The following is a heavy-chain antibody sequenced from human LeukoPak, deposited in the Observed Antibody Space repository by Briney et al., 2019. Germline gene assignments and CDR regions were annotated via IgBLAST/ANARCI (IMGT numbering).Heavy chain of an antibody. CDR3: ARRRDYFDY. CDR1: GFTLSDYY. CDR2: ISSSGNTI. Sequence: PGGSLRLSCAASGFTLSDYYMSWIRPAPGKGLEWVSYISSSGNTIYYADSVKGRFTISRDNAKNSLYLQMNSLRAEDTAVYYCARRRDYFDYWGQGTLVTVSS. J-gene: IGHJ4*02. V-gene: IGHV3-11*01.